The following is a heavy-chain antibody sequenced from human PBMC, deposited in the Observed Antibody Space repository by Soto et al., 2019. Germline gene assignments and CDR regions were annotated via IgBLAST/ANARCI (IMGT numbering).Heavy chain of an antibody. V-gene: IGHV1-18*01. D-gene: IGHD2-15*01. Sequence: GASVKVSCKASGYTFTSYGISWVRQAPGQGLEWMGWISAYNGNTNYAQKLQGRVTMTTDTSTSTAYMELRSLRSDDTAVYYCARRNTRTYYCSGGSCYSRAAENAFDIWGQGTMVTVSS. CDR1: GYTFTSYG. CDR2: ISAYNGNT. CDR3: ARRNTRTYYCSGGSCYSRAAENAFDI. J-gene: IGHJ3*02.